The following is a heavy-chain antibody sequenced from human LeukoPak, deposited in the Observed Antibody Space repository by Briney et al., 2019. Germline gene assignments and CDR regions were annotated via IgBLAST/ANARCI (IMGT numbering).Heavy chain of an antibody. CDR1: GGSFSGYY. J-gene: IGHJ6*03. CDR3: ARGRQDVTMIVVVMTAVSYYLDV. D-gene: IGHD3-22*01. Sequence: SETLSLTCAVYGGSFSGYYWPWIRQTPGKGLEWIGEMNPSGSTNYNPSLKSRVTISVDTSKNQFSLKLSSVTAADTAVYYCARGRQDVTMIVVVMTAVSYYLDVWGKGTTVTVS. V-gene: IGHV4-34*01. CDR2: MNPSGST.